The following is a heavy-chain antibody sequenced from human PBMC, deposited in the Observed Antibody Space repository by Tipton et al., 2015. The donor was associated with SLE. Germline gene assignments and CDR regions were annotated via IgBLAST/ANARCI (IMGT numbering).Heavy chain of an antibody. V-gene: IGHV3-30*04. D-gene: IGHD3-9*01. CDR1: GFTFSSYA. J-gene: IGHJ6*02. CDR2: ISYDGSNK. CDR3: ARGEMYYDILTGYPYYYGMDV. Sequence: RSLRLSCAASGFTFSSYAMHGVRQAPGKGLEWGAVISYDGSNKYYADSVKGRFTISRDNSKNTLYLQMNSLRAEDTAVYYCARGEMYYDILTGYPYYYGMDVWGQGTTVTVSS.